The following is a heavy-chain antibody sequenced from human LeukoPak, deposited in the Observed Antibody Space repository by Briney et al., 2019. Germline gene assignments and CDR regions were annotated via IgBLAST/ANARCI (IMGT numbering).Heavy chain of an antibody. Sequence: PGGSLRLSCAASGFTFSDGIHWVRLAPGKGLEWVGVTSPDGSNKFYADSVKGRFTVSRDNSTNTLYLQMNSLRAEATAVYYCAPDLRLAVAGTGGYLFDYWGQGTLVTVSS. J-gene: IGHJ4*02. V-gene: IGHV3-30*12. CDR3: APDLRLAVAGTGGYLFDY. CDR1: GFTFSDG. D-gene: IGHD6-19*01. CDR2: TSPDGSNK.